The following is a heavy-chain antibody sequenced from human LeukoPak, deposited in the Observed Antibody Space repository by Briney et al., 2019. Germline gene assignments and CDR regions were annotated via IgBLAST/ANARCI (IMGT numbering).Heavy chain of an antibody. D-gene: IGHD3-22*01. V-gene: IGHV1-18*01. CDR2: ISAYNGNT. J-gene: IGHJ4*02. CDR3: ARDYYDSSGYYSPCFY. Sequence: ASVKVSCKASGYTFTSYGISWVRQAPGQGLEWMGWISAYNGNTNYAQKLQGRVTMTTDTSTSTAYMGLRSLRSDDTAVYYCARDYYDSSGYYSPCFYWGQGTLVTVSS. CDR1: GYTFTSYG.